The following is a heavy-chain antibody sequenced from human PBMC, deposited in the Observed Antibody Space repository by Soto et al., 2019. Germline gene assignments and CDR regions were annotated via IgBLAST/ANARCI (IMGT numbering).Heavy chain of an antibody. CDR1: GGSTGSGGYY. CDR3: ARADFGDRGLAFDS. Sequence: QVQLLESGPGLVKTSQTLSLTCSVSGGSTGSGGYYWGWVRQHPGKGLEWIGYIYCTGSAYYSPSLKSRVSISVDTSKNQFSLILDAVTVADTAVYYCARADFGDRGLAFDSWGQGILVTVSS. J-gene: IGHJ4*02. CDR2: IYCTGSA. V-gene: IGHV4-31*03. D-gene: IGHD2-21*01.